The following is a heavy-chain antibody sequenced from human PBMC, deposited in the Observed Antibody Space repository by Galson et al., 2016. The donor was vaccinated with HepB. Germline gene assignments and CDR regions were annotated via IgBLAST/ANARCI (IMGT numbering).Heavy chain of an antibody. CDR1: GFSFSDYY. CDR2: IRYSGDPM. Sequence: SLRLSCAASGFSFSDYYMAWIRQAPGKGLEWVSHIRYSGDPMSYADSVMGRFTISRDNAKNSLFLQMDRLRDDDTAVYYCARDPGGKFSDGSIDYWGQGTLVTVSS. V-gene: IGHV3-11*04. D-gene: IGHD5-24*01. CDR3: ARDPGGKFSDGSIDY. J-gene: IGHJ4*02.